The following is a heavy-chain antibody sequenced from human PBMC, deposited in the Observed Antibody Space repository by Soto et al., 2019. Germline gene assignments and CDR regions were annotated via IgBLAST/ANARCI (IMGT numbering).Heavy chain of an antibody. CDR3: ARDWGGLGY. Sequence: GSLRLACAASGFTFVNYWISWVRHAPGKGLEWVANIIKDGSEKSYVDSVKGRFTISRDNAKNSLYLEMNSLRVEDTAVYYCARDWGGLGYWGQGTLVTVSS. CDR2: IIKDGSEK. V-gene: IGHV3-7*03. J-gene: IGHJ4*02. CDR1: GFTFVNYW. D-gene: IGHD3-10*01.